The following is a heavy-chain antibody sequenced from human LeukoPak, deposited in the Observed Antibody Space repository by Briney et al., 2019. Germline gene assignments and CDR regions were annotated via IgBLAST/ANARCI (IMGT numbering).Heavy chain of an antibody. D-gene: IGHD2-2*01. CDR2: IKQDGSEK. V-gene: IGHV3-7*01. CDR1: GFTFSSYW. Sequence: GGSLRLSCAASGFTFSSYWMSWVRQAPGKGLEWGANIKQDGSEKYYVDSVKGRFTISRDNAKNSLYLQMNSLRAEDTAVYYCASPKYCSSTSCYYFDYWGQGTLVTVSS. CDR3: ASPKYCSSTSCYYFDY. J-gene: IGHJ4*02.